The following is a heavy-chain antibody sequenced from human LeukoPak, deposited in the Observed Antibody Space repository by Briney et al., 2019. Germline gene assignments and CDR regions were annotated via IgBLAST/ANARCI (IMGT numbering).Heavy chain of an antibody. Sequence: SETLSLICTVSGYSISSGYYWGWIRQPPGKGLEWIGSIYHSGSTYYNPSLKSRVTISVDTSKNQFSLKLSSVTAADTAVYYCARDRGGYYGSENDFWGQGTLVTVSS. J-gene: IGHJ4*02. CDR1: GYSISSGYY. D-gene: IGHD3-10*01. CDR2: IYHSGST. CDR3: ARDRGGYYGSENDF. V-gene: IGHV4-38-2*02.